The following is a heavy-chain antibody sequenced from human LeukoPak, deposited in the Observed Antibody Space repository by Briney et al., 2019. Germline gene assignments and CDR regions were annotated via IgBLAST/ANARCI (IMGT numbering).Heavy chain of an antibody. CDR3: ANEENSSGYLDY. Sequence: GGSLRLSCAASGFTFSSYWMSWVRQTPGKGLEWLANINENGSEKYYVDSVKGRFTISRDNSKNTLYLQMNSLRAEDTAVYYCANEENSSGYLDYWGQGTLVTVSS. J-gene: IGHJ4*02. D-gene: IGHD3-22*01. CDR2: INENGSEK. CDR1: GFTFSSYW. V-gene: IGHV3-7*01.